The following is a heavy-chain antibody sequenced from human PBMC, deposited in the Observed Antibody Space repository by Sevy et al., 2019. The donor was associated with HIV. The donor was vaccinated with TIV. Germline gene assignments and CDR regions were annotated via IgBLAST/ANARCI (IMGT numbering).Heavy chain of an antibody. D-gene: IGHD3-22*01. J-gene: IGHJ3*02. CDR1: GGTFSSYG. V-gene: IGHV1-69*13. Sequence: ASVKVSCKASGGTFSSYGISWVRQAPGQGLEWMGGFIPIFGTTNYAQKFQGRVTITADESTSTAYMELSSLRSEDTAIYYCARLYHDGSGVQAFHIWGQGTMVTVSS. CDR3: ARLYHDGSGVQAFHI. CDR2: FIPIFGTT.